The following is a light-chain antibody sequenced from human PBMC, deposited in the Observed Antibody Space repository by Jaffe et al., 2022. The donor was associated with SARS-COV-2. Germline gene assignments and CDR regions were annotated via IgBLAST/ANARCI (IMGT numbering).Light chain of an antibody. Sequence: QSVLTQPPSVSAAPGQKVTISCSGSSSNIGNNLVSWYQHFPGTAPKLLIYENNKRPSGIPDRFSGSKSGTSATLGITGLQTGDEADYYCGTWDSNLSVGGFGGGTKLTVL. V-gene: IGLV1-51*02. J-gene: IGLJ2*01. CDR3: GTWDSNLSVGG. CDR2: ENN. CDR1: SSNIGNNL.